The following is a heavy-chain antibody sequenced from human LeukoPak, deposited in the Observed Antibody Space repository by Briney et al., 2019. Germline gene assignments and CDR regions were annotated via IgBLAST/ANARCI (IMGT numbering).Heavy chain of an antibody. D-gene: IGHD6-6*01. J-gene: IGHJ4*02. CDR3: ARAPGGSSSSFTLDY. CDR2: MYPGDSET. V-gene: IGHV5-51*01. Sequence: GESLKISCKGSGFNFTSYWIAWVRQMPGKGLEWMGVMYPGDSETRYSPSFQGQVTISADKSISTAYLQWSSLKTSDTAMYYCARAPGGSSSSFTLDYWGQGTLVTVSS. CDR1: GFNFTSYW.